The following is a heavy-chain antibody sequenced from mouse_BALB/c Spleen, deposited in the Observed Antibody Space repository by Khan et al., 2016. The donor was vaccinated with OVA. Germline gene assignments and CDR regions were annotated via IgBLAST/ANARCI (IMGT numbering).Heavy chain of an antibody. D-gene: IGHD2-3*01. Sequence: VQLQQSGPELVRPGASVKVSCKASGYAFTTYNIYWVKQSHGKSLEWIGYIDPYNGGTNYNQNFKDKATLTVDKSSSAAYLLLDSLTSYDSAIYCCAKSSDGYYPLADWGQGTLVTVSA. CDR3: AKSSDGYYPLAD. J-gene: IGHJ3*01. V-gene: IGHV1S135*01. CDR1: GYAFTTYN. CDR2: IDPYNGGT.